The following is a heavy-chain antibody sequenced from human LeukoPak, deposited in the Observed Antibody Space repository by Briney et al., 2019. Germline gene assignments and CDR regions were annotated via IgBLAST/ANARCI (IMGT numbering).Heavy chain of an antibody. J-gene: IGHJ4*02. V-gene: IGHV1-2*06. CDR1: GYTFAGYF. D-gene: IGHD1-26*01. CDR2: INPNSGGT. Sequence: ASVKVSCKASGYTFAGYFIHWVLQAPGQGLEWVGRINPNSGGTEYEQKFQGRVTMTRDTSIGTAYVEVSRLVSDDTAMYYCARDLTSTSNWEFDYWGQGTLVTVSS. CDR3: ARDLTSTSNWEFDY.